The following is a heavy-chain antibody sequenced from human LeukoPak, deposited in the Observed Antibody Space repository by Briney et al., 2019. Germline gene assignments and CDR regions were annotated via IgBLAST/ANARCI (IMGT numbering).Heavy chain of an antibody. Sequence: SGGSLRLSCAASGFTFSSYSMNWVRQAPGKGLEWVSSISSSSSYIYYADSVKGRFTISRDNAKNSLYLQMNSLRAEDTAAYYCARDRGDCSGGSCYYYGMDVWGQGTTVTVSS. D-gene: IGHD2-15*01. CDR2: ISSSSSYI. CDR3: ARDRGDCSGGSCYYYGMDV. J-gene: IGHJ6*02. V-gene: IGHV3-21*01. CDR1: GFTFSSYS.